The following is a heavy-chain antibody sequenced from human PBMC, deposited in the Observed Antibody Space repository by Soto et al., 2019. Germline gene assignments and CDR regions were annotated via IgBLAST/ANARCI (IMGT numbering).Heavy chain of an antibody. CDR3: XRHELWLRY. V-gene: IGHV4-39*01. CDR2: IYYSGST. Sequence: QLQLQESGPGLVKPSETLSLTCTVSGGSISSSSYYWGWIRQPPGKGLEWIGNIYYSGSTYYKPSLKRLATLSLATSKIQFSLRLGSVPAADTAVYXXXRHELWLRYWGQGTLVTVSS. D-gene: IGHD5-18*01. J-gene: IGHJ4*02. CDR1: GGSISSSSYY.